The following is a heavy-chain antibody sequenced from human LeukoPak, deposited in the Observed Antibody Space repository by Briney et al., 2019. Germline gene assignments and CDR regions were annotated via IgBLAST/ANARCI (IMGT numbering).Heavy chain of an antibody. CDR1: GFTFSSYS. V-gene: IGHV3-48*01. CDR2: ISSGSGTI. Sequence: PGGSLRLSCAASGFTFSSYSMNWVRQAPGKGLEWVSHISSGSGTIYYADSVKGRFTISRDNAKNSLCLQMNSLRAEDTAVYYCARVNYYDNSGYSYYWGQGTLVTVSS. J-gene: IGHJ4*02. D-gene: IGHD3-22*01. CDR3: ARVNYYDNSGYSYY.